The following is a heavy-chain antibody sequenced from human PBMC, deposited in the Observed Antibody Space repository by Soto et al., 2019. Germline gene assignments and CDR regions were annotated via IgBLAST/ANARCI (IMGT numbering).Heavy chain of an antibody. CDR1: GGTFSSYT. J-gene: IGHJ6*02. CDR2: IIPILGIA. CDR3: ARAGDGSGSYPSTHYYYGMDV. V-gene: IGHV1-69*02. Sequence: SVKVSCKASGGTFSSYTISWVRQAPGQGLEWMGRIIPILGIANYAQKFQGRVTITADKSTSTAYMELSSLRSEDTAVYYCARAGDGSGSYPSTHYYYGMDVWGQGTTVTVSS. D-gene: IGHD3-10*01.